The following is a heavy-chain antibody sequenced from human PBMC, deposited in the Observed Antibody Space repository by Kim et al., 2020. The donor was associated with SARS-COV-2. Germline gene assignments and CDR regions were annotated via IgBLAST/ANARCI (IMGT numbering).Heavy chain of an antibody. CDR3: TRRMGSPHFDP. J-gene: IGHJ5*02. CDR1: GYTFSSHD. CDR2: MNPNSGNT. D-gene: IGHD2-15*01. V-gene: IGHV1-8*01. Sequence: ASVKVSCKASGYTFSSHDINWVRQATGQGLEWMGWMNPNSGNTGYAQKFQGRVTMTRNTSISTAYMELSSLTSEDTAVYYCTRRMGSPHFDPWGQGTLVTVSS.